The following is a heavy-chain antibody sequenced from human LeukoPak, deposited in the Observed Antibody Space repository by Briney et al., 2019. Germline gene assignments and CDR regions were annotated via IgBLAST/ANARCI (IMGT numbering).Heavy chain of an antibody. D-gene: IGHD1-26*01. V-gene: IGHV3-15*01. CDR1: GFTFSNAW. J-gene: IGHJ4*02. Sequence: GGSLRFSCAASGFTFSNAWMSWVRQAPGKGLEWVGRIKSKTDGGTTDYAAPVKGRFTISRDDSKSTLYLQMNSLKTEDTAVYYCVVGATPSDYWGQGTPVTVSS. CDR3: VVGATPSDY. CDR2: IKSKTDGGTT.